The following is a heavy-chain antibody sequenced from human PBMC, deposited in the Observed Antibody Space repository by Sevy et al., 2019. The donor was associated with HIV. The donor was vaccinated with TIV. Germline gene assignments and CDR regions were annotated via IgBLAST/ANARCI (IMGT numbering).Heavy chain of an antibody. J-gene: IGHJ2*01. CDR1: GYTFTGYY. CDR2: INPNSGGT. CDR3: ATSIPKYSSSWYVPGFF. Sequence: ASVKVSCKASGYTFTGYYMHWVRQAPGQGLECMRWINPNSGGTNYAQKFQGRVTMTWDTSISTAYMELSRLRSDDTAVYYCATSIPKYSSSWYVPGFFWGRGTLVTVSS. D-gene: IGHD6-13*01. V-gene: IGHV1-2*02.